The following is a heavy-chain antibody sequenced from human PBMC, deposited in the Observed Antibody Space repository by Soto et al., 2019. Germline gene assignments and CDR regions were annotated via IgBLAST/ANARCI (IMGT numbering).Heavy chain of an antibody. V-gene: IGHV1-69*14. Sequence: QVQLVQSGAEVKKPGSSVNVSCRTSGGTFGNSAVTWVRQAPGQGLEWLGGIVPMCGTANYAQKFQGRVTITADKSTITAYMELNSLKADDTAGYSCARDGDPQSAFWSGPLGGGRFDPWGQGTLVTVSS. CDR2: IVPMCGTA. CDR1: GGTFGNSA. J-gene: IGHJ5*02. CDR3: ARDGDPQSAFWSGPLGGGRFDP. D-gene: IGHD3-3*01.